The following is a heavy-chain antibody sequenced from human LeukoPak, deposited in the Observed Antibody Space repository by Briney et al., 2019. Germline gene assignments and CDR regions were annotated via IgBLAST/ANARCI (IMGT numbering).Heavy chain of an antibody. CDR2: INPSGGST. J-gene: IGHJ5*02. CDR3: AGTRVTTYGNNWFDP. CDR1: GYTFTSYY. V-gene: IGHV1-46*01. D-gene: IGHD4-17*01. Sequence: ASVKVSCKASGYTFTSYYMHWVRQAPGQGLEWMGIINPSGGSTSYAQKFQGRVTMTRDTSTSTVYMELSSLRSEDTAVYYRAGTRVTTYGNNWFDPWGQGTLVTVSS.